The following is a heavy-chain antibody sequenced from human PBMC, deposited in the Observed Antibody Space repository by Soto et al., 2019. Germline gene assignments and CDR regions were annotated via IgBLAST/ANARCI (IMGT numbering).Heavy chain of an antibody. CDR3: ANRRLTDGFIFGPYYSYYGLAV. CDR1: GFTFNSYS. CDR2: ISGTSDYI. J-gene: IGHJ6*02. V-gene: IGHV3-21*02. D-gene: IGHD3-3*02. Sequence: EVRLEESGGNLVKPGGSLRLSCTASGFTFNSYSISWVRQAPGKGLEWVSSISGTSDYIYYADSVKGRFTISRDTAKNSLYLQMNSLRAEDTAVYYCANRRLTDGFIFGPYYSYYGLAVWGHGTTVTVSS.